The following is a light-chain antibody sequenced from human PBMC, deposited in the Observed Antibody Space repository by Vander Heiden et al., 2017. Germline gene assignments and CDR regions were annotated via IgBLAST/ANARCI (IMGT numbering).Light chain of an antibody. CDR3: QQYGTSPMT. Sequence: EIVLTQSPGTLSLSPGERATLSCRASQSVSSNYLAWYQQNLGQAPRLLIYGASSRAAGIPDRFSGSGSGTDFALTISRLEPEDFALYYCQQYGTSPMTFRQGTKV. CDR1: QSVSSNY. J-gene: IGKJ1*01. CDR2: GAS. V-gene: IGKV3-20*01.